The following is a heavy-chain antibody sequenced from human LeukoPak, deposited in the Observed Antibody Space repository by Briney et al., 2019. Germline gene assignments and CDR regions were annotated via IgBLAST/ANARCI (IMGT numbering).Heavy chain of an antibody. CDR2: IYPRDSTT. CDR1: GYTFTHDW. J-gene: IGHJ4*02. D-gene: IGHD3-3*01. V-gene: IGHV5-51*01. Sequence: GESPKISCKSSGYTFTHDWIGWVRQMPGKGLEWMGIIYPRDSTTRYSPAFEGQVTISVDKSITTAYLQWSSLKASDTAMYYCARRAIIQGTSALDFWGQGTVVIVSS. CDR3: ARRAIIQGTSALDF.